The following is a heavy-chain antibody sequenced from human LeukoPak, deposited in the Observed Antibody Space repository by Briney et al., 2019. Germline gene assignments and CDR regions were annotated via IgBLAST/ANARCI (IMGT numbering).Heavy chain of an antibody. Sequence: PGGSLRLSCAASGFTFSNYWMHWVRHVPGKGLVWVSRIKSDGRSGATYADSVKGRFTISRDNAKNTLYLQMSSLRADDTAVYYCARVDWMIGALDIWGQGTMVTVSS. D-gene: IGHD3-22*01. CDR3: ARVDWMIGALDI. CDR1: GFTFSNYW. CDR2: IKSDGRSGA. V-gene: IGHV3-74*01. J-gene: IGHJ3*02.